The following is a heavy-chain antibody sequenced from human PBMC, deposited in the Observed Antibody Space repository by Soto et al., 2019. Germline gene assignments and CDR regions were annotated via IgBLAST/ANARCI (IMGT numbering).Heavy chain of an antibody. Sequence: ASVKVSCKASSYTFTSYGISWVRQAPGQGLEWMGWISAYNGNTNYAQKLQGRVTMTTDTSTSTAYMELRSLRSDDTAVYYCARYVGPVPAATYYYYGMDVWGQGTTVTISS. CDR2: ISAYNGNT. V-gene: IGHV1-18*01. CDR1: SYTFTSYG. CDR3: ARYVGPVPAATYYYYGMDV. J-gene: IGHJ6*02. D-gene: IGHD2-2*01.